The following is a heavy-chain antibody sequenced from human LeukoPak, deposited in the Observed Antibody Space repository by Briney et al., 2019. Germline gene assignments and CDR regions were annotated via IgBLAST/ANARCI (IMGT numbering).Heavy chain of an antibody. D-gene: IGHD6-6*01. CDR3: ITDRAARSSFVDP. V-gene: IGHV3-15*01. Sequence: PGGSLRLSCAASGFTFDSAYMSWVRQAPGKGLEWVGRIKSKTYGGTTDYAAPVKGRFTISRDDSKNTMYLQMTSLKTEYTAVYYCITDRAARSSFVDPWGQGTLVTVSS. CDR2: IKSKTYGGTT. J-gene: IGHJ5*02. CDR1: GFTFDSAY.